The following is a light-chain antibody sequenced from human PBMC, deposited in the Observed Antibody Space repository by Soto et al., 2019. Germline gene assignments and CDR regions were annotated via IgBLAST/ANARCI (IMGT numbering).Light chain of an antibody. CDR2: AAS. CDR3: QQADSFPLT. CDR1: QDISSW. J-gene: IGKJ4*01. Sequence: DILMTQSPSSVSPSVGDRVIITCRASQDISSWLAWYQQKAGEAPKLLIFAASRLHSGVPSRFSGSVSGTDFTLTITNLQPEDFATYYCQQADSFPLTFGGGTKVEIK. V-gene: IGKV1D-12*01.